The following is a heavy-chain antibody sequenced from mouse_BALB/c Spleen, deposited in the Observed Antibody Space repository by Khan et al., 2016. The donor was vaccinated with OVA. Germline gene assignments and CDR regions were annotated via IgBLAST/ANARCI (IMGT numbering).Heavy chain of an antibody. D-gene: IGHD1-1*01. CDR2: IGPGSSNT. J-gene: IGHJ4*01. CDR3: ARENYYGRSSYAMDY. V-gene: IGHV1S41*01. CDR1: GYTFTSYW. Sequence: DLVKPGTSVKLSCKASGYTFTSYWINWIKQRPGQGLEWIGRIGPGSSNTYYNEMFKGKAALTVDTSSSIAYIQLSSLSSEDSAVYFCARENYYGRSSYAMDYWGQGTSVTVSS.